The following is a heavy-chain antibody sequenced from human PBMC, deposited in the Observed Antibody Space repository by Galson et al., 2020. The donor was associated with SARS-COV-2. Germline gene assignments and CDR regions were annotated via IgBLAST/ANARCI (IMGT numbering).Heavy chain of an antibody. CDR3: ARTTAGYIGDYMDV. CDR2: ISAYNGDT. J-gene: IGHJ6*03. Sequence: ASEKVSCKASGYTFRNYGFTWVRQAPGQGLEWMGWISAYNGDTDHAQRFQDRVTMTTDTSTATAYMEVRSLKSDDSAIYYCARTTAGYIGDYMDVWGNGATVTVSS. D-gene: IGHD2-2*02. V-gene: IGHV1-18*04. CDR1: GYTFRNYG.